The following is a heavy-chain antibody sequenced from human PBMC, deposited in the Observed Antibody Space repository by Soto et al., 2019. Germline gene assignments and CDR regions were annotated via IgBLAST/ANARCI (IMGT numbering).Heavy chain of an antibody. CDR2: IYYSGST. CDR1: GGSISSGGYY. D-gene: IGHD5-12*01. V-gene: IGHV4-31*03. Sequence: QVQLQESGPGLVKPSQTLSLTCTVSGGSISSGGYYWSWIRQHPGKGLEWIGYIYYSGSTYYNPSLKSRVTISVDTSKNQFSPKLSSVTAADTAVYYCARRRWLQLPDAFDIWGQGTMVTVSS. J-gene: IGHJ3*02. CDR3: ARRRWLQLPDAFDI.